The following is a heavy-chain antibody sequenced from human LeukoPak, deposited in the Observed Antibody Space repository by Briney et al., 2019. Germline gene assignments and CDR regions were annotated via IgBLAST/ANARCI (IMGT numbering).Heavy chain of an antibody. CDR2: IWYDGSNK. CDR1: GFTFSSYG. J-gene: IGHJ5*01. Sequence: PGRSLRLSCAASGFTFSSYGMHWVRQAPGKGLEWVAVIWYDGSNKYYADSVKGRFTISRDNVDNVVYLEMNSLGAEDTATYYCARVAVSGPTGWFDSWGQGTLVIVSS. D-gene: IGHD2-8*02. CDR3: ARVAVSGPTGWFDS. V-gene: IGHV3-33*01.